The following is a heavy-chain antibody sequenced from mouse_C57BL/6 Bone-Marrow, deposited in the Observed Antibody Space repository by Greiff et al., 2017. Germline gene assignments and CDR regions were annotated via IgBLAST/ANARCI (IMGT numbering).Heavy chain of an antibody. CDR2: IDPENGDT. D-gene: IGHD2-3*01. Sequence: EVQVVESGAELVRPGASVKLSCTASGFNIKDDYMHWVKQRPEQGLEWIGWIDPENGDTEYASKFQGKATITADTSSNTAYLQLSSLTSEDTAVYYCTRWLLLYFDFWGQGTTLTVSS. CDR3: TRWLLLYFDF. J-gene: IGHJ2*01. V-gene: IGHV14-4*01. CDR1: GFNIKDDY.